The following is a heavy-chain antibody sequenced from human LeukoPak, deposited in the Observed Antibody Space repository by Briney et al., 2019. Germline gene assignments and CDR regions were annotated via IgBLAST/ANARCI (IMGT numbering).Heavy chain of an antibody. CDR2: IIPIFGTA. Sequence: SVKVSCKASGGTFSSYAISWVRQAPGQGLEWRGGIIPIFGTANYAQKFQGRVTITADESTSTAYMELSRLRSEDTAVYYCARGESVAGIATTPDWGQGTLVTVSS. CDR3: ARGESVAGIATTPD. CDR1: GGTFSSYA. V-gene: IGHV1-69*13. D-gene: IGHD6-19*01. J-gene: IGHJ4*02.